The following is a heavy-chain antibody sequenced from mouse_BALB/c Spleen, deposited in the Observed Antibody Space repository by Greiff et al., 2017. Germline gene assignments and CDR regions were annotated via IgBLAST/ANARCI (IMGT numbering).Heavy chain of an antibody. V-gene: IGHV5-6-2*01. CDR3: ARHRRDSMDY. CDR2: INSNGGST. Sequence: VVESGGGLVKLGGSLKLSCAASGFTFSSYYMSWVRQTPEKRLELVAAINSNGGSTYYPDTVKGRFTISRDNAKNTLYLQMSSLKSEDTALYYCARHRRDSMDYWGQGTSVTVSS. CDR1: GFTFSSYY. J-gene: IGHJ4*01. D-gene: IGHD3-3*01.